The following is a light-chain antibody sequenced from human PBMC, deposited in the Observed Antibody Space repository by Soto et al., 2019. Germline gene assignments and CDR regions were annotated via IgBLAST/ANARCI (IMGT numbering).Light chain of an antibody. Sequence: KMAQYPSSLAASAGDRVTSTFRASQNINNWLAWYQQKPGKAPKLLISKTSNLESGVPSRFSGSGSGTEFSLTISSLQPDDFAPYYCQQYKSCSLTFGGGTKVDIK. CDR1: QNINNW. CDR2: KTS. V-gene: IGKV1-5*03. CDR3: QQYKSCSLT. J-gene: IGKJ4*01.